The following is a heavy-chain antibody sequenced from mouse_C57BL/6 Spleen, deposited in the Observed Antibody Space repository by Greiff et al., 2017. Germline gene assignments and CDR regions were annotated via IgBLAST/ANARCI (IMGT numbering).Heavy chain of an antibody. D-gene: IGHD1-3*01. Sequence: QVQLQQSGAELVKPGASVKLSCKASGYTFTSYWMHWVKQRPGQGLEWIGMIHPISGSTNYNEKFKSKATLTVDKSSSTAYMQLRSLTSDDSAVYYCARSGNDWYFDVWGTGTTVTVSS. CDR1: GYTFTSYW. CDR2: IHPISGST. V-gene: IGHV1-64*01. J-gene: IGHJ1*03. CDR3: ARSGNDWYFDV.